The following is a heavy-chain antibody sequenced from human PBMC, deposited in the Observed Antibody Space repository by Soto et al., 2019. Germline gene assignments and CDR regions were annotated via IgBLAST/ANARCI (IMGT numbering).Heavy chain of an antibody. CDR3: AHRRYDSSGYLAGFDP. CDR2: IYWDDDK. V-gene: IGHV2-5*02. D-gene: IGHD3-22*01. Sequence: QITLKESGPPLVKPTQPLTLTCTCSGFSVSTSGVAVGWIRQPPGKALEWLALIYWDDDKRYSPSLKSRLATPKDTPQHRVVLTMPNIDPVHPATYYRAHRRYDSSGYLAGFDPWGQGTLVTVSS. CDR1: GFSVSTSGVA. J-gene: IGHJ5*02.